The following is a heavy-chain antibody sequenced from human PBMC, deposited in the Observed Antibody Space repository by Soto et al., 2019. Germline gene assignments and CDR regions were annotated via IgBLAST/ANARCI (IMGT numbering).Heavy chain of an antibody. Sequence: ASVKVSCKASGYAFTSYGISWVRQAPGQGLEWMGWISAYSGNTNSAQKLQGRVTMTTHTYTSTAYMELRSLRSDDAAVYYCARENWEYGMDVWGQGTTVNVSS. CDR3: ARENWEYGMDV. D-gene: IGHD7-27*01. CDR2: ISAYSGNT. V-gene: IGHV1-18*04. J-gene: IGHJ6*01. CDR1: GYAFTSYG.